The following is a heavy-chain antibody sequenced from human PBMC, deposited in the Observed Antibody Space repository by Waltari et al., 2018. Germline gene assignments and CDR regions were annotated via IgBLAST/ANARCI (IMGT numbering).Heavy chain of an antibody. CDR3: AKGVRVTGYYTYFDY. CDR1: GFTFSSYG. V-gene: IGHV3-33*06. Sequence: QVQLVESGGGVVQPGRSLRLSCAASGFTFSSYGMHWVRQAPGKGRGWVGVRWDDGSNKYYADSVKGRFTISRDNSKNTLYLQMNSLRAEDTAVYYCAKGVRVTGYYTYFDYWGQGTLVTVSS. J-gene: IGHJ4*02. CDR2: RWDDGSNK. D-gene: IGHD3-9*01.